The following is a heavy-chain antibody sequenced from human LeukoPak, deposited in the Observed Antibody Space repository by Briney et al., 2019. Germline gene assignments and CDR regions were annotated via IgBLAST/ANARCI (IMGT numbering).Heavy chain of an antibody. D-gene: IGHD6-19*01. V-gene: IGHV1-69*04. CDR2: IIPILGIA. CDR3: ARVSFTYSSGWYYYYGMDV. Sequence: SVKVSCKASGGTFSSYAISWVRQAPGQGLEWMGRIIPILGIANYAQKFQGRVTITADKSTSTAYMELSSLRSEDTAMYYCARVSFTYSSGWYYYYGMDVWGQGTTVTVSS. J-gene: IGHJ6*02. CDR1: GGTFSSYA.